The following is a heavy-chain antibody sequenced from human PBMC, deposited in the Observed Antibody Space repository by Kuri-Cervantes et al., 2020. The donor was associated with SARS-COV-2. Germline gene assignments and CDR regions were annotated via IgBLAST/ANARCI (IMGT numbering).Heavy chain of an antibody. CDR3: ARYGAVERDYYYYYGMDV. CDR1: GFTVSSNY. CDR2: IYSGGST. J-gene: IGHJ6*02. Sequence: LSLTFAASGFTVSSNYMSWVRQAPGKGLEWVSVIYSGGSTYYADSVKGRFTISIDNSKNTLYLQMNSLTAEDTAVYYCARYGAVERDYYYYYGMDVWGQGTTVTVSS. D-gene: IGHD1-1*01. V-gene: IGHV3-66*01.